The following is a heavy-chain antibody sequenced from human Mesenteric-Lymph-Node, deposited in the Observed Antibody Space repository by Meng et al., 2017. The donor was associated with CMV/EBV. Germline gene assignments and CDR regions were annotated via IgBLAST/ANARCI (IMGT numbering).Heavy chain of an antibody. CDR3: ARDAKNWNYDNYYYGMDL. CDR1: GGTFSSYT. V-gene: IGHV1-69*04. Sequence: SVKVSCKASGGTFSSYTISWVRQAPGQGLEWMGRIIPILGIANNAQKFQGRVTITADKSTSTAYMELSSLRSEDTAVYYCARDAKNWNYDNYYYGMDLWGQGTTVTVSS. D-gene: IGHD1-7*01. J-gene: IGHJ6*02. CDR2: IIPILGIA.